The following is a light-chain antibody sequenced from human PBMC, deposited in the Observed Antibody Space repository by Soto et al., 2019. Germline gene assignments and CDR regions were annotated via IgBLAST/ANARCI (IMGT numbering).Light chain of an antibody. Sequence: EIVLTQSPGTLSLSPGERATLSCRASQSFSSGYLAWYQQKPGQAPRLLIYGASSRATGIPDRFSGSGSGTDFTLTISRLEPEDFGVYYYQQYGGSFPWTFGQGTKLEIK. CDR1: QSFSSGY. V-gene: IGKV3-20*01. CDR2: GAS. J-gene: IGKJ2*02. CDR3: QQYGGSFPWT.